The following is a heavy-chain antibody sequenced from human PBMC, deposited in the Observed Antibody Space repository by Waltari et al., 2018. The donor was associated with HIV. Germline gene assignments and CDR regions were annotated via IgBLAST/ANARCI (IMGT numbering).Heavy chain of an antibody. J-gene: IGHJ4*02. CDR1: GFTFSKFN. CDR2: ICSSGDTI. D-gene: IGHD1-26*01. V-gene: IGHV3-48*01. Sequence: EVQLVESGGGLVQPGGSLRLSCAASGFTFSKFNMNWVRQAPGKGLKVISFICSSGDTIRYAESVKGRFTISRDNAKNSLELQMNSLRVEDTAIYYCARVPGELGDYWGQGTLVTVSS. CDR3: ARVPGELGDY.